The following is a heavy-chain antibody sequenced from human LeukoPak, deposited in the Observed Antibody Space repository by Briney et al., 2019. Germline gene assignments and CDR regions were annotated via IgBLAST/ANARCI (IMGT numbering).Heavy chain of an antibody. CDR3: ARDPPHYYDSSSYDY. V-gene: IGHV1-2*02. CDR1: GYTFSDYY. Sequence: SVKVSYKASGYTFSDYYMHWVRQAPGQGLDWMGWINANSGATKYAQKFQGRVTMTRDTSISTVYMELSRLRSDDTAVYYCARDPPHYYDSSSYDYWGQGTLVTVSS. D-gene: IGHD3-22*01. J-gene: IGHJ4*02. CDR2: INANSGAT.